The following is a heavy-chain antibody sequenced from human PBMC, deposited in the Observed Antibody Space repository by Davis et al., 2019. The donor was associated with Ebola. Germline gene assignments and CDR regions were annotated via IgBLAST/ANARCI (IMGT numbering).Heavy chain of an antibody. CDR2: IWHDGTYK. J-gene: IGHJ4*02. D-gene: IGHD2-8*01. V-gene: IGHV3-33*01. CDR3: ARLVDANTADY. Sequence: GESLKISCAASGFTFSSYGMHWVRQAPGKGLEWVAVIWHDGTYKYYADSVKGRFSISRDNSKNTLYLQMNSLRAEDTAVYYCARLVDANTADYWGQGTLVTVSS. CDR1: GFTFSSYG.